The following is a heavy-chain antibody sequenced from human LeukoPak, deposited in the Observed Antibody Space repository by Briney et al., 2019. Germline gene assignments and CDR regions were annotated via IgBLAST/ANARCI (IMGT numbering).Heavy chain of an antibody. CDR3: ATAEVPAAIYYGMDV. Sequence: ASVKVSCKVSGYTLTELSMHWVRQAPGKGLXXXXXFDPEDGETIYAQKFQGRVTMTEDTSTDTAYMELSSLRSEDTAVYYCATAEVPAAIYYGMDVWGKGTTVTVSS. V-gene: IGHV1-24*01. J-gene: IGHJ6*04. CDR1: GYTLTELS. D-gene: IGHD2-2*01. CDR2: FDPEDGET.